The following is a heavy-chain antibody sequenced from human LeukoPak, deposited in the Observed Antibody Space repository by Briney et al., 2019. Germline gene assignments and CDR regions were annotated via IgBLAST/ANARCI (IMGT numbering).Heavy chain of an antibody. CDR3: AKHPHIAAAGNLDY. D-gene: IGHD6-13*01. V-gene: IGHV3-48*03. J-gene: IGHJ4*02. CDR1: GFTFSSYE. Sequence: GGSLRLSCAASGFTFSSYEMNWVRQAPGKGLEWVSYISSSGSTIYYADSVKGRFTISRDNAKNSLYLQMNSLRAEDTAVYYCAKHPHIAAAGNLDYWGQGTLVTVSS. CDR2: ISSSGSTI.